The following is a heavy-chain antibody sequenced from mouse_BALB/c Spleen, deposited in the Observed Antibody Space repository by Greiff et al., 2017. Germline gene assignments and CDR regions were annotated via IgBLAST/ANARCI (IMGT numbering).Heavy chain of an antibody. Sequence: EVQGVESGGGLVKPGGSLKLSCAASGFTFSSYAMSWVRQTPEKRLEWVASISSGGSTYYPDSVKGRFTISRDNARNILYLQMSSLRSEDTAMYYCARAYDGYYQYYAMDYWGQGTSVTVSS. CDR1: GFTFSSYA. CDR3: ARAYDGYYQYYAMDY. J-gene: IGHJ4*01. CDR2: ISSGGST. D-gene: IGHD2-3*01. V-gene: IGHV5-6-5*01.